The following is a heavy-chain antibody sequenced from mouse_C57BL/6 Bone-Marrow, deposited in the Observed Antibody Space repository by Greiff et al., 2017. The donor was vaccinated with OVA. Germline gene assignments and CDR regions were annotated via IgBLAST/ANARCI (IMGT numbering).Heavy chain of an antibody. J-gene: IGHJ4*01. V-gene: IGHV14-3*01. Sequence: VQLQQSVAELVRPGASVKLSCTASGFNIKNTYMHWVKQRPEQGLEWIGRIDPANDNTKYAPKFQGKATMTADTSSNAAYLQLSSLSSEYTACYCCARGNFGSSFYAMDYWGQGTSVTVSS. CDR1: GFNIKNTY. D-gene: IGHD1-1*01. CDR2: IDPANDNT. CDR3: ARGNFGSSFYAMDY.